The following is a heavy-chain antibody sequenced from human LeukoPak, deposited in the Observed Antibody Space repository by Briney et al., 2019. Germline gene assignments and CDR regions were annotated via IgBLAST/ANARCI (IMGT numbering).Heavy chain of an antibody. J-gene: IGHJ3*02. CDR3: ARELVYGNAFDI. CDR2: ISSSSSYI. D-gene: IGHD5/OR15-5a*01. Sequence: PGGSLRLSCAASGFTFSSYSMNWVRQAPGKGLEWVSSISSSSSYIYYADSVKGRFTISRDNAKNSLYLQMNSLRAEDTAVYYCARELVYGNAFDIWGQGTMVTVSS. CDR1: GFTFSSYS. V-gene: IGHV3-21*01.